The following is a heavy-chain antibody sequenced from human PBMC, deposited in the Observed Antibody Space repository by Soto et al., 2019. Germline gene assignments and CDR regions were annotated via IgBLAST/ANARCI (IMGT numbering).Heavy chain of an antibody. Sequence: VQLVQSGAEVRKPGSSVKVSCKASGGTFSSYAFSWMRQAPGQGLEWMGGLVIILGTTNYAQKFQGRVSIDADESTSTAYMEMSSLRSEDTAVYYCASGYYDSSGYSIDHWGQGTQVTVSS. J-gene: IGHJ4*02. CDR1: GGTFSSYA. V-gene: IGHV1-69*01. CDR2: LVIILGTT. D-gene: IGHD3-22*01. CDR3: ASGYYDSSGYSIDH.